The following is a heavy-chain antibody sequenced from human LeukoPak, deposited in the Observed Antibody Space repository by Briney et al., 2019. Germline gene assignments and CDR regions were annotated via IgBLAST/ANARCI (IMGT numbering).Heavy chain of an antibody. V-gene: IGHV3-23*01. CDR2: ITVSGGST. J-gene: IGHJ4*02. CDR3: AKDRGYCSGGSCFTFDY. D-gene: IGHD2-15*01. CDR1: GFPFSSYA. Sequence: GGSLRLSCAASGFPFSSYAMSWVRQAPGKGLDWVSSITVSGGSTYYADSVKGRFTISRDNSKNTLYLQMSSLRAEDTAVYYCAKDRGYCSGGSCFTFDYWGQGTLVTVSS.